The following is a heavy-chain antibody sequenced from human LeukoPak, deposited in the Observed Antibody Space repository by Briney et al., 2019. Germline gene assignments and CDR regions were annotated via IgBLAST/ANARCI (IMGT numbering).Heavy chain of an antibody. CDR1: GGSISNYY. CDR3: ARRMYGSSLDY. V-gene: IGHV4-59*08. Sequence: PSETLSLTCTVSGGSISNYYWSWIRRPPGKGLEWIAFIYYSGSTTYNPSLKSRVPISVDTSKNQFSLKLSSVTAADTAVYYCARRMYGSSLDYWGQGTLVTVSS. CDR2: IYYSGST. J-gene: IGHJ4*02. D-gene: IGHD6-6*01.